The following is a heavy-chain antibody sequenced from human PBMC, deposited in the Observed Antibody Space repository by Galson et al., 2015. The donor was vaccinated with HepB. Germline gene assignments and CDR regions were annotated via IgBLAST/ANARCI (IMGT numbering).Heavy chain of an antibody. Sequence: SVKVSCKASGYTFTRYDINWVRQATGQGLEWMGWMNPNSGNTGYAQKFQGRVTMTRNTSISTAYMELSSLRSEDTAVYYCARGSLGYYDSSGYYHNWFDPWGQGTLVTVSS. V-gene: IGHV1-8*01. CDR3: ARGSLGYYDSSGYYHNWFDP. CDR2: MNPNSGNT. J-gene: IGHJ5*02. D-gene: IGHD3-22*01. CDR1: GYTFTRYD.